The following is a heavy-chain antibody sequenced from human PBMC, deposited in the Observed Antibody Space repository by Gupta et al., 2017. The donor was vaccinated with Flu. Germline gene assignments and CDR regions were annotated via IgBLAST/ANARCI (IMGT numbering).Heavy chain of an antibody. CDR3: THHFYDSSHYFPFGS. V-gene: IGHV3-15*01. D-gene: IGHD3-22*01. CDR2: IKSKVSGATT. CDR1: GFSFSLAW. J-gene: IGHJ5*02. Sequence: EEQLVESGGSFVKPGGSLRLSCTVSGFSFSLAWMSWVRQAPGKGLEWIGRIKSKVSGATTEYAAAVKGRFTISRDDPTNTLYLQMNSLQTEDTAMYFCTHHFYDSSHYFPFGSWGQGTLVSVSS.